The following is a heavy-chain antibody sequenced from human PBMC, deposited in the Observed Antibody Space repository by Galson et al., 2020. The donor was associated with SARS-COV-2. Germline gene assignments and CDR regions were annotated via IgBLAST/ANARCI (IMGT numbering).Heavy chain of an antibody. J-gene: IGHJ6*02. CDR3: ARDDPHYYGSGSYYGMDV. D-gene: IGHD3-10*01. CDR1: GFTLSSYG. V-gene: IGHV3-33*01. CDR2: IWYDGSNK. Sequence: TGGSLRLSCAASGFTLSSYGMHWVRQAPGKGLEWVGVIWYDGSNKDYADSVKGRFTISRDNSKNTLYLQMNSLRAEDTAVYYCARDDPHYYGSGSYYGMDVWGQGTTVTVSS.